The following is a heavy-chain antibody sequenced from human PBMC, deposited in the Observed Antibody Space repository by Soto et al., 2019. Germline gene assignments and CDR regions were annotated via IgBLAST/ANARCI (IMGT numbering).Heavy chain of an antibody. J-gene: IGHJ5*02. Sequence: EVQLVESGGGLVQPGGSLRLSCAVSGFSVSGNYMNWVRQAPGKGLEWVSVIYSGGSTYYADAVNGRFTISRDNSKNTLYLQIDSLRAADTAIYYCASRYNNALSPHTCDLWGQGTRVTGSS. CDR1: GFSVSGNY. D-gene: IGHD1-20*01. V-gene: IGHV3-66*01. CDR2: IYSGGST. CDR3: ASRYNNALSPHTCDL.